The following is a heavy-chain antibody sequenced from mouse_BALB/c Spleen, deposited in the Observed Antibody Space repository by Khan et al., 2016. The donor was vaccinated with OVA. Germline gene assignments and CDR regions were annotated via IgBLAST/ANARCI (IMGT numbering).Heavy chain of an antibody. Sequence: EVELVESGPGLVKPSQSLSLTCTVTGYSITSDYAWNWNRQFPGNKLEWMGYISSSGSTNYNPALKSRIPSTRDKSKNQFFLQLNSVTTEDTATYYCARDGSRYNYAMDYWGQGTSVTVSS. CDR2: ISSSGST. CDR3: ARDGSRYNYAMDY. V-gene: IGHV3-2*02. J-gene: IGHJ4*01. CDR1: GYSITSDYA. D-gene: IGHD2-3*01.